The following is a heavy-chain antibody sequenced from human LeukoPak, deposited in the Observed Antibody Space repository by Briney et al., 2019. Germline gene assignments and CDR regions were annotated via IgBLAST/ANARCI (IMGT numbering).Heavy chain of an antibody. CDR3: ARETIFGVVMDGMDV. Sequence: ASVKVSFKAFGYTFTGYYMHWVRQAPGQGLEWMGWINPNSGGTNYAQKFQGWVTMARDTSISTAYMELSRLRSDDTAVYYCARETIFGVVMDGMDVWGQGTTVTVSS. CDR2: INPNSGGT. V-gene: IGHV1-2*04. CDR1: GYTFTGYY. D-gene: IGHD3-3*01. J-gene: IGHJ6*02.